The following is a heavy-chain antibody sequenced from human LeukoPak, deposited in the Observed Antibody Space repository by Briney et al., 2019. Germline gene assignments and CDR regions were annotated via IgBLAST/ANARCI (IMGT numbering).Heavy chain of an antibody. CDR3: ATDPLSSHPLYYYYYMDV. CDR2: IKQDGSEK. V-gene: IGHV3-7*01. Sequence: PGGSLRLSCAASGFTFSSYWMSWVRQAPGKGLEWVANIKQDGSEKYYVDSVKGRFTISRDNAKNSLYLQMNSLRAEDTAVYYCATDPLSSHPLYYYYYMDVWGKGTTVTVSS. J-gene: IGHJ6*03. D-gene: IGHD2-15*01. CDR1: GFTFSSYW.